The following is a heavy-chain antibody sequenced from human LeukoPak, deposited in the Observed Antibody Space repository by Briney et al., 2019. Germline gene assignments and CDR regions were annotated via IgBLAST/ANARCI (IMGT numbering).Heavy chain of an antibody. CDR2: IRYDGSNK. CDR1: GFTSSSYG. D-gene: IGHD2-2*01. V-gene: IGHV3-30*02. J-gene: IGHJ4*02. CDR3: AKDKTQLNYYFDY. Sequence: GGSLRLSCAASGFTSSSYGMHWVRQAPGKGLEWVAFIRYDGSNKYYADSVKGRFTISRDNSKNTLYLQMNSLRAEDTAVYYCAKDKTQLNYYFDYWGQGTLVTVSS.